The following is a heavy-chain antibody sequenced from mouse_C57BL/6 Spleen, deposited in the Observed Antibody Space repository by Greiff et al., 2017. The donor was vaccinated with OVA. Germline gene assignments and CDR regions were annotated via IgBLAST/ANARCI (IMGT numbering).Heavy chain of an antibody. CDR3: ARISITTVVAHYYAMDY. V-gene: IGHV2-2*01. CDR2: IWSGGST. Sequence: QVQLQQSGPGLVQPSQSLSITCTVSGFSLTSYGVHWVRQSPGKGLEWLGVIWSGGSTDYNAAFISRLSISKDNSKSQVFFKMNSLQADDTAIYYCARISITTVVAHYYAMDYWGQGTSVTVSS. J-gene: IGHJ4*01. CDR1: GFSLTSYG. D-gene: IGHD1-1*01.